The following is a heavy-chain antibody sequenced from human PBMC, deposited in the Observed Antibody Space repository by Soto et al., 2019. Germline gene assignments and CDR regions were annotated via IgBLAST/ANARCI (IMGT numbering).Heavy chain of an antibody. V-gene: IGHV1-69*13. Sequence: SVKVSCKASGGTFSSYAISWVRQAPGQGLEWMGGIIPIFGTANYAQKFQGRVTITADESTSTAYMELSSLRSEDTAVYYCARRFSTSIAARGDYYGMDVWGQGTTVTVSS. CDR2: IIPIFGTA. D-gene: IGHD6-6*01. CDR3: ARRFSTSIAARGDYYGMDV. CDR1: GGTFSSYA. J-gene: IGHJ6*02.